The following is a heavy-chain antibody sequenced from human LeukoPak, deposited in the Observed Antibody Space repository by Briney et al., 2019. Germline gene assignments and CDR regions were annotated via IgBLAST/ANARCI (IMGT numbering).Heavy chain of an antibody. J-gene: IGHJ4*02. CDR2: IKQDGSEK. CDR3: ARDRGDTVASFDY. D-gene: IGHD4-23*01. Sequence: GGSLRLSCAASGFTFSSYWMSWVRQAPGKGLEWVANIKQDGSEKYYVDSVKGRFTISRDNAKNSLYLQMNSLRAEDTAVYYCARDRGDTVASFDYWGQGTLVTVSS. CDR1: GFTFSSYW. V-gene: IGHV3-7*01.